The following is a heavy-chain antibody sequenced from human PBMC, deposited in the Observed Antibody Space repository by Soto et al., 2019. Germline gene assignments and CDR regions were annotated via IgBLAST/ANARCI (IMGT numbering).Heavy chain of an antibody. CDR1: GGSISSYY. V-gene: IGHV4-39*01. Sequence: SETLSLTCTVSGGSISSYYWGWIRQPPGKGLEWIGSIYYSGSTYYNPSLKSRVTISVDTSKNQFSLKLSSVTAADTAVYYCARRSVGYCISTSCYGLYGMDVWGQGTTVTVSS. D-gene: IGHD2-2*01. CDR3: ARRSVGYCISTSCYGLYGMDV. CDR2: IYYSGST. J-gene: IGHJ6*02.